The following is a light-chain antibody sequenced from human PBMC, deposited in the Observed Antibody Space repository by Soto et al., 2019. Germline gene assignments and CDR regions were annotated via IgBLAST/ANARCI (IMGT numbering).Light chain of an antibody. J-gene: IGLJ1*01. CDR2: AVT. V-gene: IGLV2-14*01. CDR3: SSYTSSSTL. Sequence: QSVLTQPASVSGSPGLSITISCTGTSSDVGGNKDVSWYQQHPGKAPKLMIYAVTDRPSRVSSRFSGSKSGNTASLTISVRQAEDEADYYCSSYTSSSTLFGTGTKVTVL. CDR1: SSDVGGNKD.